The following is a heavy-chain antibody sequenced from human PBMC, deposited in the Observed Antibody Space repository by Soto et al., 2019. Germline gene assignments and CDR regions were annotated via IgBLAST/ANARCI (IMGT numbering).Heavy chain of an antibody. Sequence: QVQLVESGGGVVQPGRSLRLSCAASGFTFSSYGMHWVRQAPGKGLEWVAVIWYDGSNKYYADSVKGRFTISRDNSNNTLYLKMNSLRAEDTAAYYCAREASIQLWLRGGIDYWGQGTLVTVSS. CDR1: GFTFSSYG. CDR3: AREASIQLWLRGGIDY. CDR2: IWYDGSNK. J-gene: IGHJ4*02. V-gene: IGHV3-33*01. D-gene: IGHD5-18*01.